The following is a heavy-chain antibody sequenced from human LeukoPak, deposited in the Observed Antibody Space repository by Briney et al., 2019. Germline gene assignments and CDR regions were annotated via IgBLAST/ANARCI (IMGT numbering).Heavy chain of an antibody. V-gene: IGHV3-11*06. J-gene: IGHJ3*02. Sequence: PGGSLRLSCAASGFTFSDYYMNWIRQAPGKGLEWVSYISSSSSYTNYADSVKGRFTISRDNAKNSLYLQMNSLRDEDTVVYYLGNMRDVRAFDIWGQGTMVTVSS. CDR2: ISSSSSYT. CDR1: GFTFSDYY. D-gene: IGHD2/OR15-2a*01. CDR3: GNMRDVRAFDI.